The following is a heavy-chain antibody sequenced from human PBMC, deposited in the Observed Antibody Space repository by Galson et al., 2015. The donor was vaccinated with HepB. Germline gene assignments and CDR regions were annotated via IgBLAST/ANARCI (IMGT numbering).Heavy chain of an antibody. V-gene: IGHV4-34*01. CDR1: GGSFSGYY. Sequence: LTCAVYGGSFSGYYWSWIRQPPGKGLEWIGEINHSGSTNYNPSLKSRVTISVDTSKNQFSLKLSSVTAADTAVYCCARDGYCSGGSCYSRIGSREFDYWGQGTLVTVSS. D-gene: IGHD2-15*01. CDR3: ARDGYCSGGSCYSRIGSREFDY. CDR2: INHSGST. J-gene: IGHJ4*02.